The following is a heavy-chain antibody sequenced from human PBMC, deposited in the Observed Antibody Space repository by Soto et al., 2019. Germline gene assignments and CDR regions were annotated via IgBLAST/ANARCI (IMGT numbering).Heavy chain of an antibody. Sequence: EVQLVESGGGLVKPGGSLRLSCAASGFTFSSYSMNWVRQAPGKGLEWVSSISSSSSYIYYADSVKGRFTISRDNAKNSLYLQMNSLRAEDTAVYYCARDHGRGIAAAGTVGGQGTLVTVSS. D-gene: IGHD6-13*01. V-gene: IGHV3-21*01. J-gene: IGHJ4*02. CDR3: ARDHGRGIAAAGTV. CDR1: GFTFSSYS. CDR2: ISSSSSYI.